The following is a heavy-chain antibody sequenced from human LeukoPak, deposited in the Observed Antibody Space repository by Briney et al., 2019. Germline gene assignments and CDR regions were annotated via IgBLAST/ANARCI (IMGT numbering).Heavy chain of an antibody. CDR3: ARDHKWAFDY. CDR2: IGLGSGFV. J-gene: IGHJ4*02. CDR1: GFTFSDYS. V-gene: IGHV3-21*05. D-gene: IGHD1-26*01. Sequence: GGSLRLSCATSGFTFSDYSMNWVRRAPGRGLEWISYIGLGSGFVSYSDSVKGRFTISRDTARNSVDLQMNSLRADDTAVYYCARDHKWAFDYWGQGTLVTVSS.